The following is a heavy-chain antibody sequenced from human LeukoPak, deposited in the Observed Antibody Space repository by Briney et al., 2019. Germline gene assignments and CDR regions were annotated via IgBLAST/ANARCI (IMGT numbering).Heavy chain of an antibody. V-gene: IGHV1-8*03. CDR2: MNPNSSHT. CDR3: ARGHLQAPVYSSSWYRAYNWFDP. CDR1: GYTFTSYD. J-gene: IGHJ5*02. Sequence: ASVKVSCKASGYTFTSYDINWVRQATGQGLEWMGWMNPNSSHTGYAQKFQGRVTITRNTAISTAYMELSSLRSEDTAVYYCARGHLQAPVYSSSWYRAYNWFDPWGQETLVTVSS. D-gene: IGHD6-13*01.